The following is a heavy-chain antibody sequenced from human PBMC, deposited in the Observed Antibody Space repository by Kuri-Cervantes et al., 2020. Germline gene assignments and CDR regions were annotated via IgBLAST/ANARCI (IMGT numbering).Heavy chain of an antibody. Sequence: SETLSLTCTVSGGSISRYYWSWIRQPPGKGLEWIGYIYYSGSTNYNPSLKSRVTISVDTSKNQFSLKLSSMTAADTAVYYCAREVATMNYYYYMDVWGKGTTVTVSS. V-gene: IGHV4-59*12. CDR1: GGSISRYY. CDR2: IYYSGST. J-gene: IGHJ6*03. CDR3: AREVATMNYYYYMDV. D-gene: IGHD5-12*01.